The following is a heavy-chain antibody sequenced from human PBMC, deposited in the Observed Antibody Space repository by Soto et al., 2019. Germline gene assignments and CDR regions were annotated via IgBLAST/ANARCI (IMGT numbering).Heavy chain of an antibody. CDR3: ARMGDSSGYSGWFDP. V-gene: IGHV3-66*01. CDR1: GFTVSSNY. J-gene: IGHJ5*02. CDR2: IYSGGST. Sequence: EVQLVESGGGLVQPGGSLRLSCAASGFTVSSNYMSWVRQAPGKGLEWVSVIYSGGSTYYADSVKGRFTISRDNSKNTLYLQTNSLRAVDTAVYYCARMGDSSGYSGWFDPWGQGALVTVAS. D-gene: IGHD3-22*01.